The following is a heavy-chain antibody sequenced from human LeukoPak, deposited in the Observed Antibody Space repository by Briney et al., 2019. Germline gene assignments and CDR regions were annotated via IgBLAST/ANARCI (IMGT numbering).Heavy chain of an antibody. CDR1: GFTFGDYA. Sequence: GGSLRLSCTASGFTFGDYAMSWVRQAPGKGLEWVGFIRSKAYGGTTEYAASVKGRFTISRDDSKSIAYLQMNSLKTEDTAVYYCTTGLWFGEFWGQGTLVTVSS. CDR3: TTGLWFGEF. CDR2: IRSKAYGGTT. J-gene: IGHJ4*02. V-gene: IGHV3-49*04. D-gene: IGHD3-10*01.